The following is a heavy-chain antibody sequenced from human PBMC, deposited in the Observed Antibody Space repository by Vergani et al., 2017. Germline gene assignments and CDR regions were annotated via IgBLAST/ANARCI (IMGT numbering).Heavy chain of an antibody. V-gene: IGHV3-23*01. CDR1: GFTFSSYA. CDR3: AKVDLGYDSSGYYFYYYGMDV. D-gene: IGHD3-22*01. Sequence: EVQLLESGGGLVQPGGSLRLSCAASGFTFSSYAMSWVRQAPGKGLEWVSAISGSGGSTYYADSVKGRFTISSDNSKNTLYLQMNSLRAEDTAVYYCAKVDLGYDSSGYYFYYYGMDVWGQGTTVTVSS. CDR2: ISGSGGST. J-gene: IGHJ6*02.